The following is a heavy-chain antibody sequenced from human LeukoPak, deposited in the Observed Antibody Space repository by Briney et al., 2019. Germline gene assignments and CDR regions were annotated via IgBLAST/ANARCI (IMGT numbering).Heavy chain of an antibody. Sequence: ASVKVSCKASGYTLTGYYMHWVRQAPGQGLAWMGWINPNSGGTNYAQKFQGRVTMTRDTSISTAYMELSRLRSDDTAVYYCARDRQRVYYDSTLGSDYWGQGTLVTVSS. CDR3: ARDRQRVYYDSTLGSDY. D-gene: IGHD3-22*01. V-gene: IGHV1-2*02. J-gene: IGHJ4*02. CDR2: INPNSGGT. CDR1: GYTLTGYY.